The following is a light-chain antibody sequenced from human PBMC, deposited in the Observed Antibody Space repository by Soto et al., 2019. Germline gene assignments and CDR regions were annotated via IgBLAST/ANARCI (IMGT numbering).Light chain of an antibody. J-gene: IGKJ4*01. CDR2: AAS. CDR1: QDIRSD. CDR3: LQDYNYPLT. Sequence: AIPMTQFPSSLSASLCDRVTISCRASQDIRSDLGWYQQRPGKAPNLLLYAASTFPGGVPSRFSGSGACTDFTLPISSLQAEDFVTDHCLQDYNYPLTFGEGTKVDIK. V-gene: IGKV1-6*01.